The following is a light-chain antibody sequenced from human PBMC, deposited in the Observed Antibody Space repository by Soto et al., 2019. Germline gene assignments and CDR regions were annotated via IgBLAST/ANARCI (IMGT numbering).Light chain of an antibody. CDR2: VAS. CDR3: QQSYSTPYT. J-gene: IGKJ2*01. CDR1: QRISSN. Sequence: DIQMTQSPSSLSASVGDRVTITCRARQRISSNLYWYQQKPGEAPKLLLYVASSLQSGVPSRFSGSESGTDYTLTISSLQPDGFGTYYCQQSYSTPYTFGQGTKLEIK. V-gene: IGKV1-39*01.